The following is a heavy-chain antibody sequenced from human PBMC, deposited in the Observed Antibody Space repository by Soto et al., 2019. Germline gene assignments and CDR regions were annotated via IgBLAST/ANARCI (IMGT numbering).Heavy chain of an antibody. CDR1: GYTLTELY. CDR3: AREGVGSDFWSGYSGSFDY. Sequence: PSVKVSCKVSGYTLTELYMHWVRQAPGKGLEWMGGFDPDNGETIYAQKFQGRVTMTTDTSTSTAYMELRSLRSDDTAVYYCAREGVGSDFWSGYSGSFDYWGQGTLVTVSS. D-gene: IGHD3-3*01. J-gene: IGHJ4*02. V-gene: IGHV1-24*01. CDR2: FDPDNGET.